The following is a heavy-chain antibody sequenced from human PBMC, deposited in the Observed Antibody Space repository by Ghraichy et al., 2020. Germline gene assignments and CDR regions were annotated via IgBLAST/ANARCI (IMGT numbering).Heavy chain of an antibody. J-gene: IGHJ4*02. CDR1: GLSFNNAW. V-gene: IGHV3-15*01. CDR3: ATGKAIAFDGYMPDY. Sequence: GGSLRLSCAASGLSFNNAWVSWVRQAPGKGLEWVGRIKSKTAGETTDYAAPVKDRFTILREDSQNTVYLQMNSLRTEDTAVYYCATGKAIAFDGYMPDYWGPGTLVTVSS. D-gene: IGHD2-21*01. CDR2: IKSKTAGETT.